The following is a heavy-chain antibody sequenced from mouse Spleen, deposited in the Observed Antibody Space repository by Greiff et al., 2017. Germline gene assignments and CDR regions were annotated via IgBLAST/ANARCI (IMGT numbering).Heavy chain of an antibody. V-gene: IGHV1-7*01. CDR2: INPSSGYT. Sequence: QVQLQQSGAELAKPGASVKLSCKASGYTFTSYWMHWVKQRPGQGLEWIGYINPSSGYTKYNQKFKDKATLTADKSSSTAYMQLRSLTYEDSAVYYCAGGTTVVGTSLRYAMDYWGQGTSVTVSS. D-gene: IGHD1-1*01. CDR1: GYTFTSYW. J-gene: IGHJ4*01. CDR3: AGGTTVVGTSLRYAMDY.